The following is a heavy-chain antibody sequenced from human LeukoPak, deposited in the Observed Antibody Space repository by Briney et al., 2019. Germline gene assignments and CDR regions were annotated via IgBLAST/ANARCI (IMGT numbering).Heavy chain of an antibody. CDR2: IYYSGST. J-gene: IGHJ3*02. CDR1: GGSISSYY. V-gene: IGHV4-59*01. D-gene: IGHD6-6*01. CDR3: ARSVPQPIAARPSYAFDI. Sequence: SETLSLTCTVSGGSISSYYWSWIRQPPGKGLEWIGYIYYSGSTNYNPSLKSRVTISVDTSKNQFSLKLSSVTAADTAVYYCARSVPQPIAARPSYAFDIWGQGTMVTVSS.